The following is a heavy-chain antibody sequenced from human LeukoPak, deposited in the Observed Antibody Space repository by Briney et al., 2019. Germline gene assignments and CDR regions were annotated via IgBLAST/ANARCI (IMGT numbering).Heavy chain of an antibody. CDR3: ARDPNGDYIGAFDF. CDR1: GFTFNKYA. CDR2: ITAGGDRT. D-gene: IGHD4-17*01. V-gene: IGHV3-23*01. Sequence: GGSLRLSCAASGFTFNKYAMMWVRQAPEKGLELVSTITAGGDRTYYADSVTGRFTISRDNSKKTLFLQMNSLRADDTAVYYCARDPNGDYIGAFDFWGRGTVVSVSS. J-gene: IGHJ3*01.